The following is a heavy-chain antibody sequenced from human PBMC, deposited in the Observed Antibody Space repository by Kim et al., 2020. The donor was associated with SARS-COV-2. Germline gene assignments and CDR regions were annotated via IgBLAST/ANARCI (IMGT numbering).Heavy chain of an antibody. J-gene: IGHJ4*02. CDR3: TRQVLYGSGIGY. D-gene: IGHD3-10*01. CDR1: GYIFSQFW. Sequence: GESLKISCKGFGYIFSQFWIGWVRQMPGKGLEWMGIIYPGGSYIRYSPSFEGQVTISADTSTSTSSLQWSSLKPSDSAMYYCTRQVLYGSGIGYWGQGTLVIVSS. CDR2: IYPGGSYI. V-gene: IGHV5-51*01.